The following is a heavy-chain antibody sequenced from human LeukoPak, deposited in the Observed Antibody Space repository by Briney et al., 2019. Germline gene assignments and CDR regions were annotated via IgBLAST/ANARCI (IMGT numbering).Heavy chain of an antibody. CDR3: ARDLFSGAEMATLDY. V-gene: IGHV3-64*01. CDR2: INGNGDYT. D-gene: IGHD5-24*01. Sequence: GGSLRLSCAASGFVFSTYAIHWVRHVPGKGLEYVSGINGNGDYTDYANSVKGRFTISSDNFKNTVYLQMGSLRAEDMAVYYCARDLFSGAEMATLDYWGQGTLVTVSS. CDR1: GFVFSTYA. J-gene: IGHJ4*02.